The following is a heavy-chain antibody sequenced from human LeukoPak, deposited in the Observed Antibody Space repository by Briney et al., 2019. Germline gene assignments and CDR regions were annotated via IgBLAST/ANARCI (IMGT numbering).Heavy chain of an antibody. V-gene: IGHV3-74*01. CDR2: INSDGSST. J-gene: IGHJ5*02. Sequence: GGSLRLSCAASGFTFSSYWMHWVRHAPGKGLVWVSRINSDGSSTVYAGSVKGRFTISRDNAKNTLYLQMNSLRAEDTAVYYCARPYCSGGGCYLNNWFDPWGQGTLVTVSS. D-gene: IGHD2-15*01. CDR1: GFTFSSYW. CDR3: ARPYCSGGGCYLNNWFDP.